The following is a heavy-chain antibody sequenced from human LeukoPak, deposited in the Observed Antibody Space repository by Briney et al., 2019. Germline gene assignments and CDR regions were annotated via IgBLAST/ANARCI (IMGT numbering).Heavy chain of an antibody. CDR1: GGSISDGGYY. CDR2: IYYSGST. CDR3: ARIKVGATFDY. J-gene: IGHJ4*02. Sequence: SETLSLTCTVSGGSISDGGYYWSWVRRHPGKGLEWIGYIYYSGSTYYNPSLESRVTISVDTSKNQFSLKLISVTAADTAVYSCARIKVGATFDYWGQGTLVTVSS. D-gene: IGHD1-26*01. V-gene: IGHV4-31*03.